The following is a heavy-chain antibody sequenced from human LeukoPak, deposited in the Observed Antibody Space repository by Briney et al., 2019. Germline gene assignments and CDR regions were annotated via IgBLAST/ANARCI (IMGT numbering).Heavy chain of an antibody. CDR2: ISGSGGST. Sequence: PGGSLRLSCAASGFSLRGYAMSWVRQAPGKGLEWVSAISGSGGSTYYADSVKGRFTISRDNSKNTLYLQMNSLRAEDTAVYYCAKGPSIFPVEMATIPPDYLGQGTLVTVSS. CDR1: GFSLRGYA. CDR3: AKGPSIFPVEMATIPPDY. J-gene: IGHJ4*02. V-gene: IGHV3-23*01. D-gene: IGHD5-24*01.